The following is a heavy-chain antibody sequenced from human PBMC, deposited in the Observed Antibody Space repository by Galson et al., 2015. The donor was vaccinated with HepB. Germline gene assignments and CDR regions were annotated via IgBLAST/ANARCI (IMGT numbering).Heavy chain of an antibody. D-gene: IGHD4-17*01. J-gene: IGHJ4*02. CDR2: ISSSSSYI. V-gene: IGHV3-21*01. CDR3: ARREEDRFFATVTLFDY. CDR1: GFTFSSYA. Sequence: SLRLSCAASGFTFSSYAMSWVGQAPGKGLEWVSSISSSSSYIYYADSVKGRFTISRDNAKNSLYLQMNSLRAEDTAVYYCARREEDRFFATVTLFDYWGQGTLVTVSS.